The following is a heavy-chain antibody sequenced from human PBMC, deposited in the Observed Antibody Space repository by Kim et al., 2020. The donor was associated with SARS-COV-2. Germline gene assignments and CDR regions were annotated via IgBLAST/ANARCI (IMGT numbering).Heavy chain of an antibody. V-gene: IGHV3-74*01. Sequence: SYADTGTGRFTISRDNAKNTLYLQMNSLRAEDTAVYYCARVTPSSWYLWGQGTLVTVSS. CDR3: ARVTPSSWYL. D-gene: IGHD6-13*01. J-gene: IGHJ4*02.